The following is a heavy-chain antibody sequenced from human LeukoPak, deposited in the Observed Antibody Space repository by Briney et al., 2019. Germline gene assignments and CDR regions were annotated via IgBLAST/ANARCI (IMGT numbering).Heavy chain of an antibody. J-gene: IGHJ4*02. D-gene: IGHD6-13*01. V-gene: IGHV4-59*01. CDR1: GGSISSYY. Sequence: SETLSLTCTFSGGSISSYYWSWIRQPPGKGLEWIGYIYYSGTTNYNPSLQSRLTMSVDTSKNQFPLKLSSVTAADTAVYYCASLRTSSWYYDYWGQGTLVTVSS. CDR2: IYYSGTT. CDR3: ASLRTSSWYYDY.